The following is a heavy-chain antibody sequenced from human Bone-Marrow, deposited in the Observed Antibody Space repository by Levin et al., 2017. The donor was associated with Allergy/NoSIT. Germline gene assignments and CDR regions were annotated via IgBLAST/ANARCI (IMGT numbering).Heavy chain of an antibody. CDR3: VGGIGYWSMYAFNS. V-gene: IGHV4-39*01. D-gene: IGHD2-8*02. CDR1: GGSISSRTHY. Sequence: MASETLSLTCIVSGGSISSRTHYWGWLRQSPGKGLEWIGGISSSGNTFYSPSLKSRVTIAVDTSKNQFSLELSSSIAADTAIYCCVGGIGYWSMYAFNSWGQGTLVRVSS. CDR2: ISSSGNT. J-gene: IGHJ5*02.